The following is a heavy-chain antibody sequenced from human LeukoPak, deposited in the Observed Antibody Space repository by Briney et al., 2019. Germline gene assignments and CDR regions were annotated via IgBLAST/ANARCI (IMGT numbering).Heavy chain of an antibody. Sequence: GGSLRLSCAASGFTFSSYEMNWVRQAPGKGLEWVSYISSSGSTIYYADSVKGRFTISRDNAKNSLYLQMNSLRAEDTAVYYCARGAGRDHPDYWGQGTLVTVSS. V-gene: IGHV3-48*03. CDR1: GFTFSSYE. CDR2: ISSSGSTI. D-gene: IGHD4/OR15-4a*01. J-gene: IGHJ4*02. CDR3: ARGAGRDHPDY.